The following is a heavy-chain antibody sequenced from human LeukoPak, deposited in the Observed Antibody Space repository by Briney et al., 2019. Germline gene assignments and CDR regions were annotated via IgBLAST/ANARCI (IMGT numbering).Heavy chain of an antibody. CDR2: ISSSSSTI. D-gene: IGHD2/OR15-2a*01. Sequence: GGSLRLSCAASGFTFSSYSMNWVRQAPGKGLEWVSYISSSSSTIYYADSVKGRFTISRDNSKNTLYLQMNSLRAEDTAVYYCAKDPPPPNNYYFDYWGQGTLDTVSS. V-gene: IGHV3-48*01. J-gene: IGHJ4*02. CDR1: GFTFSSYS. CDR3: AKDPPPPNNYYFDY.